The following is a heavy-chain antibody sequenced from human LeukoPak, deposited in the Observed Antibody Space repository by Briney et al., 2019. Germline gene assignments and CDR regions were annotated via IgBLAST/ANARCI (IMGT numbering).Heavy chain of an antibody. V-gene: IGHV3-30*14. D-gene: IGHD1-7*01. CDR3: ARGRDGGELVY. CDR1: GFTFSNYD. CDR2: ISYDGSNK. Sequence: PGGSLRLSCAASGFTFSNYDIHWVRQAPGKGLEWVTVISYDGSNKYYADSVKGRFTISRDNSKNTLYLQMNTLGVEDTAVYFCARGRDGGELVYWGQGTLVTVSS. J-gene: IGHJ4*02.